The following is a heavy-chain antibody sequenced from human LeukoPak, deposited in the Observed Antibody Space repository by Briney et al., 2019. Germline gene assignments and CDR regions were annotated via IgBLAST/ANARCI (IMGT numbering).Heavy chain of an antibody. CDR3: AREEYQLLYGFDY. Sequence: PGGSLRLSCAASGFTFSSYSMNWVRQARGKGLEGVSYIISSSSTIYYADSVKGRFTISRNNVKNSLYLQMNSLRAEDTAVYYCAREEYQLLYGFDYWGQGTLVTVSS. J-gene: IGHJ4*02. CDR1: GFTFSSYS. D-gene: IGHD2-2*02. V-gene: IGHV3-48*01. CDR2: IISSSSTI.